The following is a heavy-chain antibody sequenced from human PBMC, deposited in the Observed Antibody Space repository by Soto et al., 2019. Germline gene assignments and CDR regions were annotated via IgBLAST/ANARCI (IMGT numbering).Heavy chain of an antibody. D-gene: IGHD6-19*01. J-gene: IGHJ4*02. CDR3: AREGRSSYSSGWYYFDY. CDR1: GYTFTTYY. Sequence: GASVKVSCKASGYTFTTYYMHWVRQAPGQGLEWMGIISPDGGRTSYAQKFQGRVTMTRDTSTSTVYMELSSLRSEDTAVYYCAREGRSSYSSGWYYFDYWGQGTLVTVSS. V-gene: IGHV1-46*01. CDR2: ISPDGGRT.